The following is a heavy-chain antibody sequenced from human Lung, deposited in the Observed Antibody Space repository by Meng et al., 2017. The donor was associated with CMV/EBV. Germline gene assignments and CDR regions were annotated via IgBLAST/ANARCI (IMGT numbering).Heavy chain of an antibody. CDR1: GGSFSGYY. V-gene: IGHV4-34*01. D-gene: IGHD3-10*01. Sequence: SETXSLXCAVYGGSFSGYYWSWIRQPPGKGLEWIGEINHSGSTNYNPSLKSRVTISVDTSKNQFSLKLSSVTAADTAVYYCARVIGYGGGGRVDYWGQGTXVTVAS. CDR3: ARVIGYGGGGRVDY. CDR2: INHSGST. J-gene: IGHJ4*02.